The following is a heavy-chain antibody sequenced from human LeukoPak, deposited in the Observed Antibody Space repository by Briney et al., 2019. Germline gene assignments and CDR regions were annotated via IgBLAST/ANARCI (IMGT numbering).Heavy chain of an antibody. Sequence: PSETLSLTCTVSGGSISSYYWSWVRQAPGKGLEWVSAISGSGGSTYYADSVKGRFTISRDNSKNTLYLQMNSLRAEDTAVYYCANFERYCSGGSCDRVDYWGQGTLVTVSS. D-gene: IGHD2-15*01. CDR1: GGSISSYY. J-gene: IGHJ4*02. CDR2: ISGSGGST. V-gene: IGHV3-23*01. CDR3: ANFERYCSGGSCDRVDY.